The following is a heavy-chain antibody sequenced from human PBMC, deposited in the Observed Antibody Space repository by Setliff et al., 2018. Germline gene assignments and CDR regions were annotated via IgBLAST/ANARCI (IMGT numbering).Heavy chain of an antibody. CDR2: ISSSGSTI. J-gene: IGHJ4*02. D-gene: IGHD6-19*01. CDR3: AKGMRRQWLGEVDY. Sequence: GGSLRLSCAASGFTFSDYYMSWIRQAPGKGLEWVSYISSSGSTIYYADSVKGRFTISRDNSKNTLYLQMNSLRAEDTAVYYCAKGMRRQWLGEVDYWGQGTLVTVSS. CDR1: GFTFSDYY. V-gene: IGHV3-11*04.